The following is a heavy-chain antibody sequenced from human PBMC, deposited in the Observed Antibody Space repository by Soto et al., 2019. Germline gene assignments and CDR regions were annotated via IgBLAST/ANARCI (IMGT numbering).Heavy chain of an antibody. D-gene: IGHD2-2*01. J-gene: IGHJ3*02. CDR1: GFTFSSYG. CDR2: TWSDGTNK. V-gene: IGHV3-33*01. CDR3: ARGRIPDVPFDALDI. Sequence: QVQLVESGGGVVQPGRSLRLSCVASGFTFSSYGXHWVRQAPGKGLEWVAVTWSDGTNKFYADSVKGRFTISRDNSKNTLYLQMNSLRGEDTAVYYCARGRIPDVPFDALDIWGQGTRVTVSS.